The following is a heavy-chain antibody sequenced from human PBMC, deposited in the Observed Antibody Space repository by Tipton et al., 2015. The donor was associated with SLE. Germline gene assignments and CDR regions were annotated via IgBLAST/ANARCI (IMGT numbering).Heavy chain of an antibody. CDR3: ARVGQYNWNVNWFDP. CDR2: INPNSGDT. D-gene: IGHD1-20*01. Sequence: QLVQSGAEVKKPGASVKVSCKASGYTFTSYGISWVRQAPGQGLEWMGRINPNSGDTKYAPKFQGRVTMTRDTSISTAYMELSRLRSDDTAVYYCARVGQYNWNVNWFDPWGEGTLVTVSA. V-gene: IGHV1-2*06. CDR1: GYTFTSYG. J-gene: IGHJ5*02.